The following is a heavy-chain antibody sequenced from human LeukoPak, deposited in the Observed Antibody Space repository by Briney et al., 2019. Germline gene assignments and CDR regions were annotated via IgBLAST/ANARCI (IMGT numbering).Heavy chain of an antibody. CDR3: ARDSSSGYYFGY. V-gene: IGHV1-69*05. CDR2: IIPIFGTA. CDR1: GGTFSSYA. D-gene: IGHD3-22*01. J-gene: IGHJ4*02. Sequence: SVKVSCKASGGTFSSYAISWVRQAPGQGLEWMGGIIPIFGTANYAQKFQRRVTITTDESTSTAYIALRSLRSEDTAVYYCARDSSSGYYFGYWGQRTLVTVSS.